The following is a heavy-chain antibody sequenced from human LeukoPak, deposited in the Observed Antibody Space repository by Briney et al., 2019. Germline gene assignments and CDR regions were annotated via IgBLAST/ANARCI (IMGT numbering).Heavy chain of an antibody. CDR3: ARRYSYGGNFWIDY. CDR2: ISAYNGNT. D-gene: IGHD4-23*01. CDR1: GYTFTSYG. Sequence: ASVKVSCKASGYTFTSYGISWVRQAPGQGLEWMGWISAYNGNTNYAQKFQGRVTMTSDTSISTAYMELSRLTSDDTAVYYCARRYSYGGNFWIDYWGQGTLVTVSS. J-gene: IGHJ4*02. V-gene: IGHV1-18*01.